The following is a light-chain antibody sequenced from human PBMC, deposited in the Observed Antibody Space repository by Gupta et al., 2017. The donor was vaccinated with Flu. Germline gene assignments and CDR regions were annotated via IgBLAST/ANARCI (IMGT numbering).Light chain of an antibody. CDR2: GAS. J-gene: IGKJ2*01. Sequence: EIVMTQSPVILSVSPGERATLSCRASQSVSSSLAWYQQKPGLAPRLLIYGASTRATGIPASFSGSGSGTEFTLTISSLQSEDFAVYYCQQYNNWPPSFGQGTKLEIK. CDR3: QQYNNWPPS. V-gene: IGKV3-15*01. CDR1: QSVSSS.